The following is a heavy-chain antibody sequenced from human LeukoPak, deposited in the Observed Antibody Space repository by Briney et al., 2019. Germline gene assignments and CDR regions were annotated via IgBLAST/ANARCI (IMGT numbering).Heavy chain of an antibody. J-gene: IGHJ6*02. CDR3: ARAKERSSAYVSLVYGMDV. CDR2: MYYSGST. D-gene: IGHD3-22*01. CDR1: GGSISSYY. Sequence: PSETLSLTCTVSGGSISSYYWSWIRQPPGKGLELIGYMYYSGSTNYNPSLKSRVTISVDTSKNQFSLKLSSVTDADTAVYYCARAKERSSAYVSLVYGMDVWGQGTTVTVSS. V-gene: IGHV4-59*08.